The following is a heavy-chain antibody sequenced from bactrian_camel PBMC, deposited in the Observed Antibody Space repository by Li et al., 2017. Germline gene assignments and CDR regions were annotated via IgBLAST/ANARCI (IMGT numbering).Heavy chain of an antibody. V-gene: IGHV3S6*01. CDR1: GFTFSSLF. CDR2: FYSDGVQT. D-gene: IGHD7*01. Sequence: QVQLVESGGDLVRPGGSQRLPCAASGFTFSSLFMNWVRQAPGKGLEWVASFYSDGVQTYYADSVKGRFTISRDNAKNTVYLQMNSLKSEDTALYYCAAVYGGWGQGTQVTVS. J-gene: IGHJ4*01. CDR3: AAVYGG.